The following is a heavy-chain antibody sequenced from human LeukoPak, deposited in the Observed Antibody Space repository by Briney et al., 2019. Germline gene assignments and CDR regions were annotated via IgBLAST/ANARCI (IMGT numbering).Heavy chain of an antibody. CDR1: GGSISSGGYY. V-gene: IGHV4-61*08. J-gene: IGHJ4*02. CDR2: IYYSGST. CDR3: ARQPSKMYYFDY. Sequence: SETLSLTCTVSGGSISSGGYYWSWIRQPPGKGLEWIGYIYYSGSTNYNPSLKSRVTISVDTSKNQFSLKLSSVTAADTAVYYCARQPSKMYYFDYWGQGTLVTVSS.